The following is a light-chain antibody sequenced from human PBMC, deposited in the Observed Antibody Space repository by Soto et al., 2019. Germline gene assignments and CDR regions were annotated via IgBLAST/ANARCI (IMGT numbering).Light chain of an antibody. Sequence: ENVLTQSPGTLSLSPGERATLSCRASQSVRSNYVAWYQQKPGQAPRLLISGASSRATGIPDRFSGSGSGTGFTLTISRLEPEDFALYYCQQYGSSPITFGQGTRLEIK. CDR1: QSVRSNY. V-gene: IGKV3-20*01. CDR2: GAS. CDR3: QQYGSSPIT. J-gene: IGKJ5*01.